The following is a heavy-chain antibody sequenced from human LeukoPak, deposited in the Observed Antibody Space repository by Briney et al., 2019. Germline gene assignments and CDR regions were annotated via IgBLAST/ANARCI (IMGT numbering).Heavy chain of an antibody. J-gene: IGHJ4*02. CDR3: AKGDDILTGLFVY. D-gene: IGHD3-9*01. V-gene: IGHV3-74*01. CDR2: INSDGSST. CDR1: GFTFSSYW. Sequence: GGSLRLSCAASGFTFSSYWMHWVRQAPGKGLVWVSRINSDGSSTSYADSVKGRFTISRDNAKNTLYLQMNSLRAEDTAVYYCAKGDDILTGLFVYWGQGTLVTVSS.